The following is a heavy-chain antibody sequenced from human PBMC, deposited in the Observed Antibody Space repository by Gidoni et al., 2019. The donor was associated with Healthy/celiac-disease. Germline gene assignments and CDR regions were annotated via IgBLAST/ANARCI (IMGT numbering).Heavy chain of an antibody. CDR1: SSYG. CDR3: ARESVSSGIVGATVDFDY. J-gene: IGHJ4*02. CDR2: IWYDGSNK. D-gene: IGHD1-26*01. V-gene: IGHV3-33*01. Sequence: SSYGMHWVRQAPGKGLEWVAVIWYDGSNKYYADSVKGRFTISRDNSKNTLYLQMNSLRAEDTAVYYCARESVSSGIVGATVDFDYWGQGTLVTVSS.